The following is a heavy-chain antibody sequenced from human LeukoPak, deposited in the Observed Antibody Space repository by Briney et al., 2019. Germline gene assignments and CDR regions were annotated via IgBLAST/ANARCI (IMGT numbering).Heavy chain of an antibody. J-gene: IGHJ4*02. Sequence: GGSLRLSCAASGFTFSSYAMSWVRQAPGKGLEWVSAISGSGGSTYYADSVKGHFTISRDNSKNTLYLQMNSLRAEDTAVYYCAKNFYGDYNFFFDYWGQGTLVTVSS. CDR2: ISGSGGST. D-gene: IGHD4-17*01. CDR3: AKNFYGDYNFFFDY. CDR1: GFTFSSYA. V-gene: IGHV3-23*01.